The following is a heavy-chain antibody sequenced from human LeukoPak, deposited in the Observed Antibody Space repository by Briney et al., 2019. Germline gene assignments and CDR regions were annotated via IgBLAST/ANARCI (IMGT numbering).Heavy chain of an antibody. CDR3: ARDGIAVAGDYFVY. V-gene: IGHV3-7*01. CDR2: IKQDGSEK. CDR1: GFTFSSYW. D-gene: IGHD6-19*01. J-gene: IGHJ4*02. Sequence: GSLRLSCAASGFTFSSYWMSWVRQAPGKGLEWVANIKQDGSEKYYVDSVKGRFTISRDNAKNSLYLQMNSLRAEDTAVYYCARDGIAVAGDYFVYWGEGPLVTVSS.